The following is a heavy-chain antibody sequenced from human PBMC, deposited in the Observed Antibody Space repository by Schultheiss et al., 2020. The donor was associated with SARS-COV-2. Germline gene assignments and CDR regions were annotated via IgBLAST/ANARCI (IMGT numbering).Heavy chain of an antibody. Sequence: SVKVSCKASGGTFSSYAISWVRQAPGQGLEWMGGIIPIFGTANYAQKFQGRVTITADKSTSTAYMELSSLRSEDTAVYYCARDSPVLIAAGGPDFDYWGQGTLVTVSS. J-gene: IGHJ4*02. CDR3: ARDSPVLIAAGGPDFDY. D-gene: IGHD6-13*01. CDR2: IIPIFGTA. CDR1: GGTFSSYA. V-gene: IGHV1-69*06.